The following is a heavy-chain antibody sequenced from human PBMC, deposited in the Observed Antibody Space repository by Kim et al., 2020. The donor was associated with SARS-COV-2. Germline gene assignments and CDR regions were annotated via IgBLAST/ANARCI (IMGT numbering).Heavy chain of an antibody. CDR3: ANGSLGSPNSP. Sequence: YYADSLQGRFTISRDHSKNTLYLQLNSLRAEDTAVYYCANGSLGSPNSPWGQGTLVTVSS. J-gene: IGHJ5*02. V-gene: IGHV3-23*01.